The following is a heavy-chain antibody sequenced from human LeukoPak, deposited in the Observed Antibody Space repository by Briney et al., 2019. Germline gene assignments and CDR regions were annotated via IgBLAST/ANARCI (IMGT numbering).Heavy chain of an antibody. CDR1: GFTFSSYE. CDR2: ISSSGSTI. CDR3: ARVREGIAAAGRAFDP. Sequence: GGSLRLSCAASGFTFSSYEMNWVRQAPGKGLEWVSYISSSGSTIYYADSVKGRFTISRDNAKNSLYLQMNSLRAEDTAVYYCARVREGIAAAGRAFDPWGQGTLVTVSS. D-gene: IGHD6-13*01. V-gene: IGHV3-48*03. J-gene: IGHJ5*02.